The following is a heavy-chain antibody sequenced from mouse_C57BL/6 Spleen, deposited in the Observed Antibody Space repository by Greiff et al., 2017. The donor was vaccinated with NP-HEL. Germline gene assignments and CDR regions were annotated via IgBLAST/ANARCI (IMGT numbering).Heavy chain of an antibody. J-gene: IGHJ1*03. V-gene: IGHV1-82*01. Sequence: QVQLKESGPELVKPGASVKISCKASGYAFSSSWMNWVKQRPGKGLEWIGRIYPGDGDTNYNGKFKGKATLTADKSSSTAYMQLSSLTSEDSAVYFCARLGLGRYFDVWGTGTTVTVSS. CDR3: ARLGLGRYFDV. CDR2: IYPGDGDT. D-gene: IGHD4-1*01. CDR1: GYAFSSSW.